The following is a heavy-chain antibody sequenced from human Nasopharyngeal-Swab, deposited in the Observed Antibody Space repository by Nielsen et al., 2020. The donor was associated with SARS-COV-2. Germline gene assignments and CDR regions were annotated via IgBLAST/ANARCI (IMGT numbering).Heavy chain of an antibody. CDR2: IYYSGST. D-gene: IGHD2-15*01. V-gene: IGHV4-39*01. Sequence: ELVWMGSIYYSGSTYYNPSLKSRVTISVDTSKNQFSLKLSSVTAADTAVYYCARQGTRCSGGSCYWDAFDIWGQGTMVTVSS. CDR3: ARQGTRCSGGSCYWDAFDI. J-gene: IGHJ3*02.